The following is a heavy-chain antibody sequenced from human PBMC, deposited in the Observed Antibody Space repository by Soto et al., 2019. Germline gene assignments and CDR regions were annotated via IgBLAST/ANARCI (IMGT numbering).Heavy chain of an antibody. Sequence: SETLSLTCTVSGGSISSGGSYWSWIRQHPGKGLEWIGYIYYSGSTYYNPSLKSRVTISVDTSKNQFSLKLSSVTAADTAVYYCARDKRLGIFGEQQERWGYYYYGMDVWGQGTTVTVSS. CDR2: IYYSGST. D-gene: IGHD3-10*01. CDR3: ARDKRLGIFGEQQERWGYYYYGMDV. J-gene: IGHJ6*02. V-gene: IGHV4-31*03. CDR1: GGSISSGGSY.